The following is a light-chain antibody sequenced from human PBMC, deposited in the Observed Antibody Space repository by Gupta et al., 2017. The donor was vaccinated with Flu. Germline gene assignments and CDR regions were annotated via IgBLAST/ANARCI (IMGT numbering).Light chain of an antibody. Sequence: EIEMTQSPATVSVSPGERATLTCRASQSVSRNLAWYQQKPGQAPRLLIYGAFTRPTGIPARFTGSWSGTEFTLTISSLQPEDFGVYYCQQSNTWPLTFGGGTKVEIK. CDR3: QQSNTWPLT. V-gene: IGKV3-15*01. CDR1: QSVSRN. CDR2: GAF. J-gene: IGKJ4*01.